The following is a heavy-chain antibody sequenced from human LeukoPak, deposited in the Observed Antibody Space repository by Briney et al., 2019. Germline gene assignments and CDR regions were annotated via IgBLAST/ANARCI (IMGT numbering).Heavy chain of an antibody. V-gene: IGHV3-23*01. J-gene: IGHJ4*02. Sequence: GGSLGLSCAASGFTFSSYAMSWVRQAPGKGLEWVSAISGSGGSTYYADSVKGRFTISRDNSKNTLYLQMNSLRAEDTAVYYCAKDLGYYDSSGYFFDFDYWGQGTLVTVSS. CDR1: GFTFSSYA. CDR3: AKDLGYYDSSGYFFDFDY. D-gene: IGHD3-22*01. CDR2: ISGSGGST.